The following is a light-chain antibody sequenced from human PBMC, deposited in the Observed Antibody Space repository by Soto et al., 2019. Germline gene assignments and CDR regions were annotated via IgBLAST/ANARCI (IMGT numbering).Light chain of an antibody. CDR1: QSLLYNNTYNY. V-gene: IGKV2-28*01. CDR3: MQALQSLT. J-gene: IGKJ5*01. Sequence: DIVMTQSPLSLPVTPGEPASISCRSSQSLLYNNTYNYLDWYVQKPGQSPQLLIYFGSNRAPGVPDRFSGSGSGTDFTLKINRVEAEGVGTYYCMQALQSLTFGQGTRLEIK. CDR2: FGS.